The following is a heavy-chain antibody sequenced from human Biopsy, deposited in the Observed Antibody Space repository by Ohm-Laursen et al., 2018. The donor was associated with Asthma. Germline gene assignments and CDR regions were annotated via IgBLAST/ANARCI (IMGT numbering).Heavy chain of an antibody. CDR2: IYSGGTS. V-gene: IGHV3-53*01. CDR1: GFTVSRDH. J-gene: IGHJ4*02. D-gene: IGHD3-22*01. Sequence: SLRLSCAASGFTVSRDHMFWVRQAPGKGLEWVSVIYSGGTSHTADSVGGRFTISRDHSKNTLYLQMHSLRAEDTAVYYCARGDSSNWSHYYFDYWGQGTLVTVSS. CDR3: ARGDSSNWSHYYFDY.